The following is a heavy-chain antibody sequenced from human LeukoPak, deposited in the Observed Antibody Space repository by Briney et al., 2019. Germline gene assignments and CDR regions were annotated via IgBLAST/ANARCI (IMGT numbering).Heavy chain of an antibody. V-gene: IGHV3-48*02. Sequence: GGSLRLSCAASGFTFSSYSMNWVRQAPGKGLEWVSYISTSSSTRYYADSGKGRFTISRDNAKNSLYLQMNSLRDEDTAVYFCARESSGTYYHFDYWGQGTLVTVSS. CDR1: GFTFSSYS. CDR3: ARESSGTYYHFDY. J-gene: IGHJ4*02. D-gene: IGHD1-26*01. CDR2: ISTSSSTR.